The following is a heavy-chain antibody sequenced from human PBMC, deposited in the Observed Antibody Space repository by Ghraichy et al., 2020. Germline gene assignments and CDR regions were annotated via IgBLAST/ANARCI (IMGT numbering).Heavy chain of an antibody. D-gene: IGHD1-26*01. CDR2: ISGSGDNT. Sequence: GGSLRLSCAASGFTFSSYAMSWVRQAPGKGLEWVSVISGSGDNTKYADSVKGRFTISRDNSKNTLYLQMSSLRAEDMAIYYCAKTVIASSGSYYPFDYWGQGTLVPVSS. J-gene: IGHJ4*02. V-gene: IGHV3-23*01. CDR1: GFTFSSYA. CDR3: AKTVIASSGSYYPFDY.